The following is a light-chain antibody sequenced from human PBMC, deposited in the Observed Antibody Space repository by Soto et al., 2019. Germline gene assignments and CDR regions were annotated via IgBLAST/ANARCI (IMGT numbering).Light chain of an antibody. CDR3: QAWDNTTGV. J-gene: IGLJ3*02. V-gene: IGLV3-1*01. CDR2: QDN. CDR1: KLGDKY. Sequence: SYELTQPPSVSVSPGQTASITCSGDKLGDKYASWYQQKAGQSPVLVIYQDNMRPSGIPERFSGSNSGNTATLTISGTQAMDEADYYCQAWDNTTGVFGGGTQLTVL.